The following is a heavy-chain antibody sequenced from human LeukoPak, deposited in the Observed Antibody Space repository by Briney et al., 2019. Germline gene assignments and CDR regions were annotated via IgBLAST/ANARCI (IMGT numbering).Heavy chain of an antibody. V-gene: IGHV3-33*01. CDR3: ARAPLRYCSSTSCYTFDY. D-gene: IGHD2-2*01. CDR1: GFTFSSYG. J-gene: IGHJ4*02. CDR2: IWYDGSNK. Sequence: GGSLRLSSAASGFTFSSYGMHWVRQAPGKGLEWVAVIWYDGSNKYYADSVKVRFTISRDNSKNTLYLQMNSLRAEDTAVYYCARAPLRYCSSTSCYTFDYWGQGTLVTVSS.